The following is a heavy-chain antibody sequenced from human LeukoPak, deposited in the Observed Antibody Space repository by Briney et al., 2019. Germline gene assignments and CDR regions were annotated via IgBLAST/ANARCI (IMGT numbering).Heavy chain of an antibody. CDR3: ARRRIVATIDY. J-gene: IGHJ4*02. Sequence: TETLSLTCGVSGGSISSSGYYWAWIRQPPGTGLEWIGSISYTGTTYYNPSLKSRLTISADRSKNQFSLKLTSVTAADTAVYYCARRRIVATIDYWGQGTLVTVSS. D-gene: IGHD5-12*01. CDR1: GGSISSSGYY. V-gene: IGHV4-39*01. CDR2: ISYTGTT.